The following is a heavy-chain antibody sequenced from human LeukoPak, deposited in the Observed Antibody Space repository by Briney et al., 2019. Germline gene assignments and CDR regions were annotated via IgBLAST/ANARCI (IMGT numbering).Heavy chain of an antibody. CDR2: MSPNSGNT. J-gene: IGHJ6*02. D-gene: IGHD4-23*01. CDR1: GYTFTSYD. V-gene: IGHV1-8*01. Sequence: ASVKVSCKASGYTFTSYDINWVRQATGQGLEWMGWMSPNSGNTGCAQKFQGRVTMTRNTSISTAYMELGSLRSEDTAVYYCAISGTTVVRNYYYYYGMDVWGQGTTVTVSS. CDR3: AISGTTVVRNYYYYYGMDV.